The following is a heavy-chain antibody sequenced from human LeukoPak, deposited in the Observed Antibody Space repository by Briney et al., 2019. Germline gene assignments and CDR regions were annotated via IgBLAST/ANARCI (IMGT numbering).Heavy chain of an antibody. Sequence: PGRSLRLSCAASGFSFSAYGVHWVRQAPGKGLEWVAVIWYDGSSKDYADSVKGRFTFSRDNSKNTLYLQMNSLTVEDTAVYYCARSKSSSLIDYGGGGPLVPVSS. V-gene: IGHV3-33*01. J-gene: IGHJ4*02. D-gene: IGHD6-13*01. CDR1: GFSFSAYG. CDR3: ARSKSSSLIDY. CDR2: IWYDGSSK.